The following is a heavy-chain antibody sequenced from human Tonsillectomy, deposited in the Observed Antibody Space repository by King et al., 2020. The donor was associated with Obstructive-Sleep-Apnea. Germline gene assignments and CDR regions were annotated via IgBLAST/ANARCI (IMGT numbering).Heavy chain of an antibody. CDR2: ISWNSGSI. Sequence: VQLVESGGGLVQPGRSLRLSCAASGFTFDDYAMHWVRQVPGKGLEWVSGISWNSGSIGYADSVKGRFTISRDNAKNSLYLQMNSLRAEDTALYYCTKAGHQRNYYGMDVWGQGTTVTVSS. V-gene: IGHV3-9*01. D-gene: IGHD2-2*01. CDR3: TKAGHQRNYYGMDV. CDR1: GFTFDDYA. J-gene: IGHJ6*02.